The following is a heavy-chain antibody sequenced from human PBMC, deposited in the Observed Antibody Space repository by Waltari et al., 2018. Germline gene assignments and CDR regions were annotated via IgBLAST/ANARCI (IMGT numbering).Heavy chain of an antibody. CDR2: INPNSGDT. V-gene: IGHV1-2*02. CDR3: ARDSQTAKSAPFDS. CDR1: GYTFIANY. Sequence: QVQLVQSGAEVKKPGASVKVSCKASGYTFIANYMPWGRQAPGQGLEWMGRINPNSGDTDYAQKFQGRVTMTRDTSISTAYMELSRLTSDDTAFYYCARDSQTAKSAPFDSWGQGTLVTVSS. J-gene: IGHJ4*02.